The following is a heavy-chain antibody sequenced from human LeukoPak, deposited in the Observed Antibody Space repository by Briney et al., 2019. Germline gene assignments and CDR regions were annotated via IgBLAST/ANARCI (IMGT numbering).Heavy chain of an antibody. V-gene: IGHV6-1*01. CDR3: VGSIAARLNYYYYMDV. CDR2: TYYRSKWYN. CDR1: GDSVSSNSAA. J-gene: IGHJ6*03. Sequence: SQTLSLTCAISGDSVSSNSAAWNWIRQSPSRGLEWLGRTYYRSKWYNDYAVSVKSRITINPDTSKNQFSLQLNSVTPEDTAVYYCVGSIAARLNYYYYMDVWGKGTTVTVSS. D-gene: IGHD6-6*01.